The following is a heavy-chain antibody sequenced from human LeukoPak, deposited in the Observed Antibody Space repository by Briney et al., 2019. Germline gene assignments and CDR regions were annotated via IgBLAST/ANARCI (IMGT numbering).Heavy chain of an antibody. V-gene: IGHV1-2*02. CDR1: GYTFTDYH. CDR3: ARDLGYCSGTSCPYFDS. J-gene: IGHJ4*02. CDR2: INPNSGAT. D-gene: IGHD2-2*01. Sequence: ASVKVSCKASGYTFTDYHMHWVRQAPGQGLEWMGWINPNSGATTYAQTFQGRVTMTRDTSISTAYMELSRLRSDETAVFYCARDLGYCSGTSCPYFDSWGQGTPVTVSS.